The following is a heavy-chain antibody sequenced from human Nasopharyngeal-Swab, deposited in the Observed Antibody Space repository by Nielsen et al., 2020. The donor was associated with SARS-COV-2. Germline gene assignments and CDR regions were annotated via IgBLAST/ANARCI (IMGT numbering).Heavy chain of an antibody. J-gene: IGHJ6*02. Sequence: GGSLRLSCAASGFTFSSYEMNWVRQAPGKGLEWVSYISSSGSTIYYADSVKGRFTISRDNAKNSLYLQMNSLRAEDTAVYYCARVFNRVSEIAAADPNIYYYYGMDVWGQGTTVTVSS. CDR2: ISSSGSTI. D-gene: IGHD6-13*01. CDR3: ARVFNRVSEIAAADPNIYYYYGMDV. V-gene: IGHV3-48*03. CDR1: GFTFSSYE.